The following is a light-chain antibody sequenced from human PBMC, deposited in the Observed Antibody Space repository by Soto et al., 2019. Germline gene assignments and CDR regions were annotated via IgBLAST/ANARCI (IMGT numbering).Light chain of an antibody. V-gene: IGKV3-20*01. CDR1: QSVTSSY. Sequence: EIVLTQSPGNLSLSLGERATLSCRASQSVTSSYLAWYQQKPGQAPRLLIYGASSRATGIPDRFSGSGSGTDFTLTINRLEPEDCAVYYCQQYGRSPLTFGGGTKVEIK. CDR3: QQYGRSPLT. CDR2: GAS. J-gene: IGKJ4*01.